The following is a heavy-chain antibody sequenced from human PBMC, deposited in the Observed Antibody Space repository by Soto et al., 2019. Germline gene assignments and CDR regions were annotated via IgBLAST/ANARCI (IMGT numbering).Heavy chain of an antibody. J-gene: IGHJ2*01. CDR2: INYSGST. Sequence: QVQLQESGPGLVKPSETLSLTCTVSSGSISTYYWSWIRQPPGKGLEYIGYINYSGSTSYNPSLKGRMTISVDTSKNQFSLKMNSVTATDTDVYYCARTTGESRTWYFDLWGRGTLVTVSS. CDR1: SGSISTYY. V-gene: IGHV4-59*08. CDR3: ARTTGESRTWYFDL. D-gene: IGHD1-1*01.